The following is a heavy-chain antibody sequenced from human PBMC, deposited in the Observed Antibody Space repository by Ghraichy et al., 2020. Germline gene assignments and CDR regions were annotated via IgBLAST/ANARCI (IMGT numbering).Heavy chain of an antibody. Sequence: GGSLRLSCAASGFTFSTYAMTWVRQAPGKGLEWVSSVSYDGAVTFYAGSVKGRFTISRDNSKNTLYLQMNSLRADDTAVYYCAKIIAAGDTGYWGQGTLVTVSS. D-gene: IGHD6-13*01. J-gene: IGHJ4*02. V-gene: IGHV3-23*01. CDR1: GFTFSTYA. CDR2: VSYDGAVT. CDR3: AKIIAAGDTGY.